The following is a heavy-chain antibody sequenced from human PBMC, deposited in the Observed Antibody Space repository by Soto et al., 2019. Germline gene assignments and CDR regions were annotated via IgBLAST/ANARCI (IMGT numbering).Heavy chain of an antibody. Sequence: QVQLVQSGAEVKKPGSSVKVSCKASGGTFSSYAISWVRQAPGQGLEWMGGIIPIFGTANYAQKFQGRVTLTADESTSTAYMELSRLRSEDTAVYDCASGVRRWLQGHPNFDYWGQGTLVTVSS. CDR3: ASGVRRWLQGHPNFDY. V-gene: IGHV1-69*01. D-gene: IGHD5-12*01. CDR1: GGTFSSYA. J-gene: IGHJ4*02. CDR2: IIPIFGTA.